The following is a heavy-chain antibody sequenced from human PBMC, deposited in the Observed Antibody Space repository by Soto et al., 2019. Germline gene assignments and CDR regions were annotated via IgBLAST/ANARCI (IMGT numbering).Heavy chain of an antibody. J-gene: IGHJ4*02. Sequence: PGGSLRLSCAASGFTFSSYAMSWVRQAPGKGLEWVSAISGSGGSTYYADSVKGRFTISRDNSKNTLYLQMNSLRAEDTAVYYCAKDTFQRDYYDSPEGVDYWGQGTLVTVSS. CDR3: AKDTFQRDYYDSPEGVDY. CDR2: ISGSGGST. V-gene: IGHV3-23*01. CDR1: GFTFSSYA. D-gene: IGHD3-22*01.